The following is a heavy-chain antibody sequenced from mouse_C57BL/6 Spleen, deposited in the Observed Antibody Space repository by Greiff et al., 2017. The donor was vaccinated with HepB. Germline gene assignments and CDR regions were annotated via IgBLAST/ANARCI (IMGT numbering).Heavy chain of an antibody. J-gene: IGHJ3*01. CDR2: INPNNGGT. CDR3: ARDYGNYFCAY. D-gene: IGHD2-1*01. Sequence: VQLHQSGPGLVKPGPSVKISCKPPGYTFTDYYMTWVKQSHGKSLEWIGDINPNNGGTSYNQKFKGKATLTVDKASSTAYMELRSLTSEDSAGYYCARDYGNYFCAYWGQGTLVTVSA. V-gene: IGHV1-26*01. CDR1: GYTFTDYY.